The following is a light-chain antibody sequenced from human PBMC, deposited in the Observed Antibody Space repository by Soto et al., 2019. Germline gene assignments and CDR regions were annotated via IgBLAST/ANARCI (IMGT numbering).Light chain of an antibody. Sequence: QSVLTQPPSASGTPGQRVTISCSGSSSNIGSNTVNWYQQHPGTAPKLLIYSNNQRPSGVPDRFSGSKSGTSASLAISGLRSEDEADYYCAAWAGSLNGVVFGGGTKLTVL. CDR3: AAWAGSLNGVV. CDR2: SNN. J-gene: IGLJ2*01. V-gene: IGLV1-44*01. CDR1: SSNIGSNT.